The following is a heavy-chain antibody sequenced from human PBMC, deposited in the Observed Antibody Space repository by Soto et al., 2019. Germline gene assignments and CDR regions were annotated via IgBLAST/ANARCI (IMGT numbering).Heavy chain of an antibody. CDR1: GYTFISYP. CDR3: ARDPFTLVRGFIPYLDY. D-gene: IGHD3-10*01. J-gene: IGHJ4*02. CDR2: INAGDDKT. V-gene: IGHV1-3*01. Sequence: QVQLVQSGGEVKKPGASVKSSCKASGYTFISYPLHWMRQAPGQMPEWMGWINAGDDKTQYSQKFHGRFTITRDTSASTGYMELNSLRSEDTAVYYCARDPFTLVRGFIPYLDYWGQGTLVTVSS.